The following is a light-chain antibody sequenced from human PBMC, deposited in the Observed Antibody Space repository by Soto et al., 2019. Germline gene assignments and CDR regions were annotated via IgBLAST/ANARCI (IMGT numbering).Light chain of an antibody. CDR2: EGS. J-gene: IGLJ1*01. V-gene: IGLV2-23*01. CDR3: CSYAGSSPAYV. CDR1: SSDVGSYNL. Sequence: QSALTQPASVSGSPGQSITISCTGTSSDVGSYNLVSWYQQHPGKAPKLMIYEGSKRPSGVSNRFSGSKSGNTASLTISGLQAEDAADYYCCSYAGSSPAYVFGTGTKVTVL.